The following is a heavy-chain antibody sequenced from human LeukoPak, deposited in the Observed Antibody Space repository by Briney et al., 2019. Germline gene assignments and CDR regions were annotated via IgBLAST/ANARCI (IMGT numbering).Heavy chain of an antibody. CDR2: IYYSGST. CDR3: ASGYFDDAFDI. V-gene: IGHV4-59*01. D-gene: IGHD3-22*01. J-gene: IGHJ3*02. Sequence: SETLSLTCTVSGGSISSYYWSWIRQPPGKGLKWIGYIYYSGSTNYNPSLKSRVTISVETSKNEFSLKLRSVTAADTAVYYCASGYFDDAFDIWGQGTMVTVSS. CDR1: GGSISSYY.